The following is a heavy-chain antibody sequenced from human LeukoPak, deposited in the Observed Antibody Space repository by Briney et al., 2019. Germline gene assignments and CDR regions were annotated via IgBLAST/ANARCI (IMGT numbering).Heavy chain of an antibody. D-gene: IGHD2-2*01. Sequence: ASVKVSCKASGGTFSNYAISWVRQAPGQGLEWMGGIIPIFGTANYAQKFQGRVTITADESTSTAYMELSSLRSEDTAVYYCARTTPKPAAMGGYYYYYMDVWGKGTTVTASS. CDR1: GGTFSNYA. V-gene: IGHV1-69*01. CDR3: ARTTPKPAAMGGYYYYYMDV. CDR2: IIPIFGTA. J-gene: IGHJ6*03.